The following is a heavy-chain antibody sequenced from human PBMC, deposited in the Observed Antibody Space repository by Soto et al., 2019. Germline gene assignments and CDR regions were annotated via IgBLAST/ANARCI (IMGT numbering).Heavy chain of an antibody. CDR1: GYTFSSYS. J-gene: IGHJ4*02. CDR3: ARDDGYDEH. V-gene: IGHV1-18*04. Sequence: ASVKVSCKTSGYTFSSYSINWVRQAPGQGLEWMAWISTYSGNTHYAERVQGRVTVTLDKSARTAFMEMRGLTADDTAVYFCARDDGYDEHWGQGTLVTVSS. D-gene: IGHD5-12*01. CDR2: ISTYSGNT.